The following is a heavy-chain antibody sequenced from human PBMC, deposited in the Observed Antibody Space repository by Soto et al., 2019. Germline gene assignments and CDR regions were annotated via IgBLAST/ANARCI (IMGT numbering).Heavy chain of an antibody. CDR3: ASAPNYYDSSGYYYGSPFDY. D-gene: IGHD3-22*01. Sequence: GEALKISCKGSGYSFTSYWIGWVRQMPGKGLEWMGIIYPGDSDTRYNPSFQGQVTISADKSISTAYLQWSSLKASDTAMYYCASAPNYYDSSGYYYGSPFDYWGQGTLVTVSS. J-gene: IGHJ4*02. CDR1: GYSFTSYW. V-gene: IGHV5-51*01. CDR2: IYPGDSDT.